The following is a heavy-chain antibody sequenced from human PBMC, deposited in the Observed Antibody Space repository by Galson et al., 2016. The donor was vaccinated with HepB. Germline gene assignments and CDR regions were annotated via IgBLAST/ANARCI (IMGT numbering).Heavy chain of an antibody. D-gene: IGHD1-1*01. CDR2: INAGNGKT. CDR1: GFIFTSYA. CDR3: AKERLMGGNAPSDY. Sequence: SVKVSCKASGFIFTSYAIHWVRQAPGQRLEWMGWINAGNGKTKYSQKFQGTVTVTRDTSASTVYMELNSLRPEDTAIDYCAKERLMGGNAPSDYWGQGTLVTVSS. V-gene: IGHV1-3*01. J-gene: IGHJ4*02.